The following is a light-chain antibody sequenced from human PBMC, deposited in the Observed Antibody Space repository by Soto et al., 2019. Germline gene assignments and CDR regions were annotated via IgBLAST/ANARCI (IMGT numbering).Light chain of an antibody. CDR1: SSDVGAYNY. Sequence: QSALTQPASVSGSPGQSITISCTGTSSDVGAYNYVSWYQQHPGKAPKLIIYEVSDRPSGVSNRFSGSKSGNTASLTISGLQAEDEAAYYCSSFAGSRVLVLGGGTKLTVL. J-gene: IGLJ2*01. CDR2: EVS. CDR3: SSFAGSRVLV. V-gene: IGLV2-14*03.